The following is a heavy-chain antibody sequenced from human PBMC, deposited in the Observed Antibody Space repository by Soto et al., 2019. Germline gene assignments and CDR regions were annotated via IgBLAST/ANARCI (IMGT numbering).Heavy chain of an antibody. CDR2: INPNSGGT. J-gene: IGHJ6*02. Sequence: ASVKVSCKASGYTFTGYYMHWVRQAPGQGLEWMGWINPNSGGTNYAQKFQGRVTMTRDTSISTAYMELSRLRSDDTAVYYWAREPIAARPHDDYYGMDVWGQGTTDTVSS. CDR3: AREPIAARPHDDYYGMDV. D-gene: IGHD6-6*01. V-gene: IGHV1-2*02. CDR1: GYTFTGYY.